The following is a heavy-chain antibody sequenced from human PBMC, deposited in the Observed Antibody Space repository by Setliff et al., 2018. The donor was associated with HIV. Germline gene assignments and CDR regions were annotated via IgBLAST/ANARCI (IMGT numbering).Heavy chain of an antibody. V-gene: IGHV3-53*01. D-gene: IGHD2-2*01. CDR3: ARAPGEYQMLWTSYYYYYMDV. Sequence: LRLSCAASGFPVSDNYMTWVRQAPGKGLEWVSVTYSDGRTFYADSVKGRFTISRDNANNALFLQMNSLRVEDTAVYYCARAPGEYQMLWTSYYYYYMDVWGKGTTVTVSS. CDR1: GFPVSDNY. J-gene: IGHJ6*03. CDR2: TYSDGRT.